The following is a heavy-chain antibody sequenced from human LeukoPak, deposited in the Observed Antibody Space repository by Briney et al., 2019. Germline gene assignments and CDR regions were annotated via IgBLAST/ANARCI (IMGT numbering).Heavy chain of an antibody. CDR1: GFTFSSYG. CDR2: ISYDGSNK. V-gene: IGHV3-30*03. Sequence: GGSLRLSCAASGFTFSSYGMHWVRQAPGKGLEWVAVISYDGSNKYYADSVKGRFTISRDNSKNTLYLQMNSLRAEDTAVYYCHVPGIAAAGNFDPWGQGTLVTVSS. CDR3: HVPGIAAAGNFDP. J-gene: IGHJ5*02. D-gene: IGHD6-13*01.